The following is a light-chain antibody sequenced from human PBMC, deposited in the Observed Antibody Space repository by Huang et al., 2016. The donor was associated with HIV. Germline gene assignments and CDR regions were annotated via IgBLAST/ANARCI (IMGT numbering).Light chain of an antibody. V-gene: IGKV3-15*01. J-gene: IGKJ4*01. CDR1: QSVRDK. Sequence: EIVMTQSPDTLSVSPGGRAPLSCRASQSVRDKLAWYQQKPGQAPRLLLHATSTRAACVPARFSGSGSGTEFTLTISSLQSEDCGVYYCQQYESWPPLTFGGGTKVEIK. CDR2: ATS. CDR3: QQYESWPPLT.